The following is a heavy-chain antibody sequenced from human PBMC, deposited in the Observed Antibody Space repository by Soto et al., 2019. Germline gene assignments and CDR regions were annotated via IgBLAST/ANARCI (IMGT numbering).Heavy chain of an antibody. J-gene: IGHJ6*03. CDR1: GFTFSSYA. V-gene: IGHV3-23*01. Sequence: GESLKISCAASGFTFSSYAMSWVRQAPGKGLEWVSAISGSGGSTYYADSVKGRFTISRDNSKNTLYLQMNSLRAEDTAVYYCAANYDFWSGYYKYYYYYYMDVWGKGTTVTVSS. CDR2: ISGSGGST. D-gene: IGHD3-3*01. CDR3: AANYDFWSGYYKYYYYYYMDV.